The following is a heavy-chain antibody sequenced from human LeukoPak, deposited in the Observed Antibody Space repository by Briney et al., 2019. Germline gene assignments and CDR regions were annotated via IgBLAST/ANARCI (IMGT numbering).Heavy chain of an antibody. D-gene: IGHD2-15*01. J-gene: IGHJ4*02. CDR1: GVSISSGSYY. Sequence: SETLSLTCTVSGVSISSGSYYWGWIRQPPGKGLEWIGSIYYSGSTYYNPSLKSRVTISVDTSKNQFSLKLSSVTAADTAVYYCARNGYCSGGSCYSLDFDYWGQGTLVTVSS. CDR2: IYYSGST. V-gene: IGHV4-39*07. CDR3: ARNGYCSGGSCYSLDFDY.